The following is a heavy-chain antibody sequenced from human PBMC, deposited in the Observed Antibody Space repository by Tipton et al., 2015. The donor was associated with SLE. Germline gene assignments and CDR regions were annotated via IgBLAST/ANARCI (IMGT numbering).Heavy chain of an antibody. Sequence: TLSLTCTVSGGSISGYYWSWIRQSPGKGLEWIGYVRYSGYTNYNPSLKSRVAISLDTSKNQFSLRLTSVTAADTAVYYCASVREGYNYDFDNWGQGTLVSVSP. D-gene: IGHD5-24*01. J-gene: IGHJ4*02. CDR1: GGSISGYY. CDR2: VRYSGYT. CDR3: ASVREGYNYDFDN. V-gene: IGHV4-59*07.